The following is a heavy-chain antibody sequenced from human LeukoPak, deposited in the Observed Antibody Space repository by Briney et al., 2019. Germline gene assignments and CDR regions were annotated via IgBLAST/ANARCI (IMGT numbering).Heavy chain of an antibody. J-gene: IGHJ4*02. V-gene: IGHV1-2*06. CDR3: ASVSDYDSSGYRADY. CDR2: INPNSGGT. Sequence: ASVKVSCKASGYTFTGYYMHWVRQAPGQGVEWLGRINPNSGGTNYAQKFQGRVTMTRDTSISTAYMELSRLRSDDTAVYYCASVSDYDSSGYRADYWGQGTLVTVSS. CDR1: GYTFTGYY. D-gene: IGHD3-22*01.